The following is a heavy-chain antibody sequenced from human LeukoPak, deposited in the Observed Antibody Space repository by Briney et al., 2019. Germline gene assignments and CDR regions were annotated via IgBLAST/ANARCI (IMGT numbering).Heavy chain of an antibody. CDR3: ARDRETYGANSPFDY. V-gene: IGHV3-33*01. J-gene: IGHJ4*02. D-gene: IGHD4-23*01. Sequence: GGSLRLSCAASGFTFSRYGMHWVRQAPGKGLEWVAVIWFDGSNKYYADSVKGRFTFSRDNSKNTLFLQINSLRAEDTAMYYCARDRETYGANSPFDYWGRGTLVTVSS. CDR1: GFTFSRYG. CDR2: IWFDGSNK.